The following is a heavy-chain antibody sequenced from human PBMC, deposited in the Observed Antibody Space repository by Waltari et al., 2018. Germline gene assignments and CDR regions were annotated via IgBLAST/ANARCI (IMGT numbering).Heavy chain of an antibody. CDR3: ARDSGYCSGGSCYHGYFDY. V-gene: IGHV4-34*01. J-gene: IGHJ4*02. D-gene: IGHD2-15*01. Sequence: QVRLPQWGVGLLKPSETQSLTCAVYGGSFSGYHWGWFRQPPGKGLEWIGEISHSGGTNYNPSLMSRVTISVDTSKNQFSLKLSSVTAADTAVYYCARDSGYCSGGSCYHGYFDYWGQGTPVTVSS. CDR1: GGSFSGYH. CDR2: ISHSGGT.